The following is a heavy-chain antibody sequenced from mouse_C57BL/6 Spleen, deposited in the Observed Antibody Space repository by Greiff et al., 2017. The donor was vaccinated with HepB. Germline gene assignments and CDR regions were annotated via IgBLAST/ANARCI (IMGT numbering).Heavy chain of an antibody. J-gene: IGHJ4*01. V-gene: IGHV1-50*01. CDR2: IDPSDSYT. D-gene: IGHD2-5*01. Sequence: QVQLQQSGAELVKPGASVKLSCKASGYTFTSYWMQWVKQRPGQGLEWIGEIDPSDSYTNYNQKFKGKATLTVDTSSSTAYMQLSSLTYEDSAVYYCARRGSNYYYYAMDYWGQGTSVTVSS. CDR3: ARRGSNYYYYAMDY. CDR1: GYTFTSYW.